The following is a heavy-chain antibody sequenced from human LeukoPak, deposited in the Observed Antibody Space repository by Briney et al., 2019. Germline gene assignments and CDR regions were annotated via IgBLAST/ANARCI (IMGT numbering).Heavy chain of an antibody. CDR3: VRYFWREGRSFDI. D-gene: IGHD3-3*01. CDR1: GDSVSSNNIA. Sequence: SQTLSLTCAISGDSVSSNNIAWNWIRQSPSRGLEWLGRTYYESKWKNDYALSVKSRIIITPDTSKNQFSLQLNSVTPEDTAVYFCVRYFWREGRSFDIWGHGTVVIVS. V-gene: IGHV6-1*01. CDR2: TYYESKWKN. J-gene: IGHJ3*02.